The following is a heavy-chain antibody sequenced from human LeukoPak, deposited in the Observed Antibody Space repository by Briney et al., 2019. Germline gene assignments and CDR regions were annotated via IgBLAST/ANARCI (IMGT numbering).Heavy chain of an antibody. Sequence: GGSLRLSCAASGFTLRSYAMHWVRQAPGKGLEWVSVITGSGGSTYYADSVKGRFTISRDNSKNTLYLQMNSLRAEDTAVYYCAKGDMVRGITVYYCMDVWGKGTTVTI. CDR2: ITGSGGST. D-gene: IGHD3-10*01. CDR3: AKGDMVRGITVYYCMDV. V-gene: IGHV3-23*01. J-gene: IGHJ6*03. CDR1: GFTLRSYA.